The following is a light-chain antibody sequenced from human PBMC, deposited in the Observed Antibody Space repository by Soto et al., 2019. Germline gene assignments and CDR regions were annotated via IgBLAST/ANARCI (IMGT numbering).Light chain of an antibody. CDR1: QSVSSSSY. Sequence: EIVLTQSPGTLSLSPGERATLSCRASQSVSSSSYLAWYKQKPGQAPRLLIYGASNMATGIPDRFSGSGSATDFTITISRLEPEEFAVYYCRQYGSSPSYTFGQGTKLEIQ. CDR3: RQYGSSPSYT. J-gene: IGKJ2*01. CDR2: GAS. V-gene: IGKV3-20*01.